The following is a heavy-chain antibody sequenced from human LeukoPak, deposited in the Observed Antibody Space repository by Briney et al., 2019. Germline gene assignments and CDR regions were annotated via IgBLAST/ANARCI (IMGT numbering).Heavy chain of an antibody. CDR2: INSSSSYI. CDR1: AFTFSSYS. CDR3: ARPRRGYSYGPGAFDI. Sequence: PGGSLRLSCAASAFTFSSYSMNWVRQAPGKGLEWVSSINSSSSYIYYADSVKGRFTISRDNAKNSLYLQMNSLRAEDTAVYYCARPRRGYSYGPGAFDIWGQGTMVTVSS. J-gene: IGHJ3*02. V-gene: IGHV3-21*01. D-gene: IGHD5-18*01.